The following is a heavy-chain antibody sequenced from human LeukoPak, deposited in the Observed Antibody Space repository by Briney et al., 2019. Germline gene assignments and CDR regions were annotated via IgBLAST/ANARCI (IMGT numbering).Heavy chain of an antibody. V-gene: IGHV1-24*01. D-gene: IGHD1-26*01. CDR3: ATAAVGAPINT. CDR2: FDPEDGET. Sequence: ASLKVSCKVSGYTLTELSMQSVRQAPRKRVECMGGFDPEDGETIYAQKFQGRVTMTEDTSTDTAYVELSSLRSEDTAVYYCATAAVGAPINTWGQGTLVSVSS. CDR1: GYTLTELS. J-gene: IGHJ5*02.